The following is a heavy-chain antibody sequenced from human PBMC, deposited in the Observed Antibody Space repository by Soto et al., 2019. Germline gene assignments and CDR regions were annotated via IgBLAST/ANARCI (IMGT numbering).Heavy chain of an antibody. J-gene: IGHJ4*02. V-gene: IGHV1-69*08. CDR1: GGTFSPYT. D-gene: IGHD3-10*01. Sequence: QVQLVQSGAEVKKPGSSVKVSCKASGGTFSPYTVNWVRQAPGQGLEWMGRIIPFLGGTNYAQKFQDRVTLTADTSTTTAYMELSGLRFEDTAVYYCARDWESTVSTWSFGAFWGRGTLVTVSS. CDR2: IIPFLGGT. CDR3: ARDWESTVSTWSFGAF.